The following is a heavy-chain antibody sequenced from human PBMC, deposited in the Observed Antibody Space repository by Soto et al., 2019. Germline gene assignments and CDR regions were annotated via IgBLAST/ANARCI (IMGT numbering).Heavy chain of an antibody. D-gene: IGHD4-4*01. J-gene: IGHJ6*02. CDR3: AKVLQPHHEFYFYGMHL. CDR2: IAYDGSNK. Sequence: QVQLVESGGGVVQPGRSLRLSCAASGFTFSSYGMHWVRQAPGKRLELVAVIAYDGSNKYYADSVKGRFTISINKSMNTLYLQINGLRAEHTAVYYCAKVLQPHHEFYFYGMHLWGQGTTVTVSS. V-gene: IGHV3-30*18. CDR1: GFTFSSYG.